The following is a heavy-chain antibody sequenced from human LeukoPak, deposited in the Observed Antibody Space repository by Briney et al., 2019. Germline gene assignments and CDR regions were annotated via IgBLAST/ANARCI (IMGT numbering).Heavy chain of an antibody. CDR1: GDSISSSSYY. CDR3: ARKSGGTGISITMIVGVPLGWFDP. Sequence: SETLSLTCTVSGDSISSSSYYWGWIRQPPGKGLEWIGNMYYSGSTYYNPSLKSRVTISVDMSKNQFSLKLSSVTAADTAVYYCARKSGGTGISITMIVGVPLGWFDPWGQGTLVTVSS. J-gene: IGHJ5*02. D-gene: IGHD3-22*01. V-gene: IGHV4-39*01. CDR2: MYYSGST.